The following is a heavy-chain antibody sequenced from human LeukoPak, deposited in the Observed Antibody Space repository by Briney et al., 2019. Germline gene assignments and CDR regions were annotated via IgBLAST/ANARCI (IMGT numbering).Heavy chain of an antibody. Sequence: LGESLTISCKGSGYSFTTYCIGWVRQMPGKGLEWMGIIYPGDSDTRYSSSFQGQATISADKSISTAYLQWSSLKASDTAMYYCARPGGWLPDYFDYWGRRSMVTVSS. D-gene: IGHD5-12*01. CDR1: GYSFTTYC. CDR3: ARPGGWLPDYFDY. CDR2: IYPGDSDT. V-gene: IGHV5-51*01. J-gene: IGHJ4*01.